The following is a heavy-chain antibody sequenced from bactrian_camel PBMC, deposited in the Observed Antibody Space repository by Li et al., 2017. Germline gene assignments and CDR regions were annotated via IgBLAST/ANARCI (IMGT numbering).Heavy chain of an antibody. CDR3: KTKSSDGDYAPYCFGY. Sequence: VQLVESGGGLVQPGGSLSLSCAASGFTFSDYYIYWVRQPPGKGLEWVSFVHTGGSTTYYADSVKGRFTTSRDNAKNTAYLQMNSLKPEDTAMYSCKTKSSDGDYAPYCFGYYGHGTQVTVS. D-gene: IGHD4*01. CDR1: GFTFSDYY. J-gene: IGHJ6*01. CDR2: VHTGGSTT. V-gene: IGHV3S40*01.